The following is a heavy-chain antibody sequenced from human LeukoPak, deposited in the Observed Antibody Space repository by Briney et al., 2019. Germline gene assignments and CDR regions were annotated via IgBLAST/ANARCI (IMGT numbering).Heavy chain of an antibody. D-gene: IGHD3-22*01. V-gene: IGHV3-30*03. Sequence: GRSLRLSCVASGFTFSSYGMHWVRQAPGKGLEWVAVISYDGNDKYYADSVKGRFSISRDNSKNTLYLEMSSLRTEDTAVYYCASDPAEYYYDSMWTQDYGMDVWGQGTTVTVSS. CDR2: ISYDGNDK. CDR1: GFTFSSYG. J-gene: IGHJ6*02. CDR3: ASDPAEYYYDSMWTQDYGMDV.